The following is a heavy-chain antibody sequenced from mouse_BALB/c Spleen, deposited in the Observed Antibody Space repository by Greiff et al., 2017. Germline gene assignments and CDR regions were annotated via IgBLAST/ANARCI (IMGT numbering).Heavy chain of an antibody. J-gene: IGHJ3*01. V-gene: IGHV2-2*02. CDR2: IWSGGST. CDR3: ARNRYDGPAWFAY. D-gene: IGHD2-14*01. Sequence: QVQLKQSGPGLVQPSQSLSITCTVSGFSLTSYGVHWVRQSPGKGLEWLGVIWSGGSTDYNAAFISRLSISKDNSKSQVFFRMNSLQANDTAIYYCARNRYDGPAWFAYWGQGTLVTVSA. CDR1: GFSLTSYG.